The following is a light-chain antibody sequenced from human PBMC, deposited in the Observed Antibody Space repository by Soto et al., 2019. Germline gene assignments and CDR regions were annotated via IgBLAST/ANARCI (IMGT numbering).Light chain of an antibody. J-gene: IGKJ2*01. CDR2: LGS. CDR1: QSLLHSNGYNY. V-gene: IGKV2-28*01. Sequence: DIVMTQSPLSLPVTPGEPASISCRSSQSLLHSNGYNYLDWYLQKPGQSPQLLIYLGSNRSSGVTDRFSGSGSGTDFTMKISRVEAEDVGVYYCLQALHPLYTFGQGTKLEIK. CDR3: LQALHPLYT.